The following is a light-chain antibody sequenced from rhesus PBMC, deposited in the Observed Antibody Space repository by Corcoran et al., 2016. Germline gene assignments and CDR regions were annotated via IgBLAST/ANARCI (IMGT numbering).Light chain of an antibody. CDR1: QSVSNN. Sequence: EIVMTQSPATLSLSPGERATLSCRASQSVSNNLAWYQQKPGPAPKLLSYGASSRATGIPARFSGSGSGTEFTLTISSLEPEDVGVYYCQQDYSWPLTFGGGTKVELK. J-gene: IGKJ4*01. CDR3: QQDYSWPLT. V-gene: IGKV3-42*01. CDR2: GAS.